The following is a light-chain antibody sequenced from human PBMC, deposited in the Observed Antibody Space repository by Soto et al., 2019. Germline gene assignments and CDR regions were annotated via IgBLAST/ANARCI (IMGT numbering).Light chain of an antibody. CDR1: QNINNY. Sequence: ETLMTQSPANLSVSPGETATLSCRARQNINNYLAWYQQKPGQAPRLLIYAASTRATGIPARFSGSGSGTEFTLTISSLQSEDFAVYYCQQYNNWPLTFGGGTKVDIK. CDR3: QQYNNWPLT. J-gene: IGKJ4*01. CDR2: AAS. V-gene: IGKV3-15*01.